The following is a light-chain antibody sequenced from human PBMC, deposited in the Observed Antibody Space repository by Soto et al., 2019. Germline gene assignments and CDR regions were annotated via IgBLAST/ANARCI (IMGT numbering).Light chain of an antibody. CDR1: QTVSSNY. J-gene: IGKJ3*01. CDR2: DAS. Sequence: NVMTPSQGTLSLSPGERANLSRRASQTVSSNYLAWCPQKPGQAPRLLIYDASKRATGIPARFSGSGSGTDFTLTISSLEPEDFAVYYCQQRSNWLFGPGTKVDIK. CDR3: QQRSNWL. V-gene: IGKV3D-20*02.